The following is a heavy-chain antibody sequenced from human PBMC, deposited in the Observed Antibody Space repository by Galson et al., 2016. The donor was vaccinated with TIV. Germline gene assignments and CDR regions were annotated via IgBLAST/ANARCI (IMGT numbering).Heavy chain of an antibody. CDR1: GFTFDYFA. CDR3: AKRKNYGGDAVEN. CDR2: ISGSGSIT. J-gene: IGHJ3*02. V-gene: IGHV3-23*01. D-gene: IGHD4-23*01. Sequence: SLRLSCAASGFTFDYFAMSWVRQAPGKGLEWVSGISGSGSITYFADSVKGRFSISRDNSKNTLYLQLHSLRVEDTAVYYCAKRKNYGGDAVENWGLGTMVTVSS.